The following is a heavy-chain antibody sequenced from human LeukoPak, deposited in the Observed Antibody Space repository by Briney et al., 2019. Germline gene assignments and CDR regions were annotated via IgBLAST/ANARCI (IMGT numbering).Heavy chain of an antibody. CDR2: ISYDGSNK. J-gene: IGHJ4*02. D-gene: IGHD3-10*01. Sequence: GGSLRLPCAASGFTFSSYAMHWVRQAPGKGLEWVAVISYDGSNKYYADSVKGRFTISRDNSKNTLYLQMNSLRAEDTAVYYCARAPAPFGEFDYWGQGTLVTVSS. CDR3: ARAPAPFGEFDY. V-gene: IGHV3-30-3*01. CDR1: GFTFSSYA.